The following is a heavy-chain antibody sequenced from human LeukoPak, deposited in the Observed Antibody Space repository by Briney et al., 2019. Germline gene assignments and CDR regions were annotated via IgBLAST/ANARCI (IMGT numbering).Heavy chain of an antibody. CDR3: ARPPDTANLGAFDI. J-gene: IGHJ3*02. CDR1: GGTFSSYA. D-gene: IGHD5-18*01. CDR2: IIPIFGTA. V-gene: IGHV1-69*13. Sequence: SVKVSCKASGGTFSSYAISWVRQAPGQGLEWMGGIIPIFGTANYAQKFQGRVTITADESTSTAYMELSSLRSEDTAVYYCARPPDTANLGAFDIWGQGTMVTVSS.